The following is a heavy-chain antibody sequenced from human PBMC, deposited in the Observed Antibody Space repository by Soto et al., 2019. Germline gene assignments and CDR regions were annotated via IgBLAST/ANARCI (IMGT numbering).Heavy chain of an antibody. CDR3: ARVRSYGSSWSDY. J-gene: IGHJ4*02. CDR2: IIPIFGTA. D-gene: IGHD6-13*01. Sequence: SVEVSCKXSGGTFSSYAISWVRQAPGQGLEWMGGIIPIFGTANYAQKFQGRVTITADESTSTAYMELSSLRSEDTALYYCARVRSYGSSWSDYWGQGTLVTVSS. V-gene: IGHV1-69*13. CDR1: GGTFSSYA.